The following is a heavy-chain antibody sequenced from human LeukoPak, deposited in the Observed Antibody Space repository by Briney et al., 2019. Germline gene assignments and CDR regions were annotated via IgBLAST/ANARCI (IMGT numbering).Heavy chain of an antibody. D-gene: IGHD5-24*01. CDR2: ISGRGENT. J-gene: IGHJ5*02. V-gene: IGHV3-23*01. CDR3: AKGATIGTLIKNWFDP. Sequence: PGGSLRLSCAASGFTFYIYAMSWVRQAPGVGLEWVSAISGRGENTYYADSVKGRFAISRDNSKNTLYLQVNSLRAEDSAVYYCAKGATIGTLIKNWFDPWGQGTLVTVSS. CDR1: GFTFYIYA.